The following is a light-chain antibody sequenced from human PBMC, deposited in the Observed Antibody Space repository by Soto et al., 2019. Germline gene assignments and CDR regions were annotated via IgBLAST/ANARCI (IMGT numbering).Light chain of an antibody. V-gene: IGLV2-14*01. CDR1: GSDVGGYDY. J-gene: IGLJ1*01. CDR3: ISYASINTYV. Sequence: QSALTQPASVSGSPGQSITISCTGTGSDVGGYDYVSWYQQHPGKAPELMIYDVTNRPSGVSNRFSGSKSGNTASLTISGLQAEDEADYYCISYASINTYVFGTGTKVTVL. CDR2: DVT.